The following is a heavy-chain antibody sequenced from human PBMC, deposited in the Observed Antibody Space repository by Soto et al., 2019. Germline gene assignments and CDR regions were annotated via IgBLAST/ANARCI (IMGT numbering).Heavy chain of an antibody. J-gene: IGHJ4*02. Sequence: PGGSLRLSCAASGFTFSSYSMHWVRQALGKGLEWVAVISYDGSNKYYADSVKGRFTISRDNSKNTLYLQMNSLRAEDTAVYYRAIDSISGPCFEDWGEGTTVTVSS. V-gene: IGHV3-30-3*01. CDR1: GFTFSSYS. CDR3: AIDSISGPCFED. CDR2: ISYDGSNK. D-gene: IGHD6-19*01.